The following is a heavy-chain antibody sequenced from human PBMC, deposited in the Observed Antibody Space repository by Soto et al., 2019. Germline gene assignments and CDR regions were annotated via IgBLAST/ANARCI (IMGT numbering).Heavy chain of an antibody. V-gene: IGHV4-59*08. Sequence: PSETLSLTCTVSGGSFTNYYWSWIRQPPGRGLEWIGYIYNTGSTNYNPSLKSRVTISVDTSKNQFSLKLSSVTAADTAVYYCASRNYYGSGSYHYYFDYWGQGTLVTVPQ. CDR3: ASRNYYGSGSYHYYFDY. CDR2: IYNTGST. J-gene: IGHJ4*02. D-gene: IGHD3-10*01. CDR1: GGSFTNYY.